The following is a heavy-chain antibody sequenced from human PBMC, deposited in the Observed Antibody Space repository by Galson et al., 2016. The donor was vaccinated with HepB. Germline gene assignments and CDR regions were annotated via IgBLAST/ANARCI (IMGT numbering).Heavy chain of an antibody. D-gene: IGHD2-8*01. Sequence: SVKVSCKASGYTFSRYGICWVRQAPGQGLESMGWITVEDGGTHYAQKFQDRVIMTTDRSTTTAYMELSSLKSDDTALYYCARGDFYCTNDGCDLGGIDYWGQGTLVTVSS. CDR3: ARGDFYCTNDGCDLGGIDY. J-gene: IGHJ4*02. CDR2: ITVEDGGT. CDR1: GYTFSRYG. V-gene: IGHV1-18*01.